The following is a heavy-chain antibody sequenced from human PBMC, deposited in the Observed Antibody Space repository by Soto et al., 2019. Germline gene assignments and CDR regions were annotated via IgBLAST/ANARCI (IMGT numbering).Heavy chain of an antibody. CDR2: ISHTGST. V-gene: IGHV4-34*01. CDR3: ARRIPSWSNYSYYMDV. J-gene: IGHJ6*03. Sequence: QVQLQQWGAGLLKPSETLSLTCAVYSGSFSDYYWSWIRQPPGKGLEWIGEISHTGSTNYNPSLKSRVSISVDTSKSQFSLKLTSVTAADTAVYYCARRIPSWSNYSYYMDVWGKGTTVTVSS. D-gene: IGHD6-13*01. CDR1: SGSFSDYY.